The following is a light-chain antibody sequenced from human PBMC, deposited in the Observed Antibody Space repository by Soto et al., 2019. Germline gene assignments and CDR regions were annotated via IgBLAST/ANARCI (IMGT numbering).Light chain of an antibody. V-gene: IGKV4-1*01. J-gene: IGKJ1*01. Sequence: DIMLPPSPDSLSVSLGERYTIHCNSSQSVLYSSNHRNYLAWYQQKPRQPPKLLIYWASTRVSGVPSRFSGSGSGTDFTLTISSLQAEDMAVYYCQQYYDSPWTFGQGTKVDI. CDR1: QSVLYSSNHRNY. CDR2: WAS. CDR3: QQYYDSPWT.